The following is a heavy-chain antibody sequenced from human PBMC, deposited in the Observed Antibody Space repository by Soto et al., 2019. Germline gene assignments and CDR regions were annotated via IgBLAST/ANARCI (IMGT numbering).Heavy chain of an antibody. V-gene: IGHV4-39*07. CDR1: GGSISTSRSY. D-gene: IGHD4-4*01. CDR3: ATTAGDGYSSC. J-gene: IGHJ4*02. Sequence: PSETLSLTCNVSGGSISTSRSYWAWIRQPPGKGLEWLANIFYSGSTYYNPSLASRVTVSVDTSKNEFSLKLRSVTAADTAVYYCATTAGDGYSSCWGQGALVTVSS. CDR2: IFYSGST.